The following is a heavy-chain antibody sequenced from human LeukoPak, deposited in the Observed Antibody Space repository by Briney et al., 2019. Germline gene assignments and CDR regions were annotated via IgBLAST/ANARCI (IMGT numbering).Heavy chain of an antibody. Sequence: SETLSLTCAVYGGSFSGYYWSWIRHPPGKGLEWIGEINHSGSTNYNPSLKSRVTISVDTSKNQFSLKLSSVTAADTAVYYCARGSNILTGPYYFDYGGQGTLVTVSS. D-gene: IGHD3-9*01. CDR3: ARGSNILTGPYYFDY. J-gene: IGHJ4*02. V-gene: IGHV4-34*01. CDR2: INHSGST. CDR1: GGSFSGYY.